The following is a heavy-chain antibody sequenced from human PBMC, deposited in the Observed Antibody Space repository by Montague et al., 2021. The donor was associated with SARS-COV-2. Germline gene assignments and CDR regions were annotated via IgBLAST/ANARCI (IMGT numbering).Heavy chain of an antibody. Sequence: SETLSLTCTVSGDSISIYYWSWIRQPPGKGLEWIGYVYYSGSTNYNPSLKSRVTISVDTPKNHFSLKLMSVTAADTAVYYCARGELGAWYNNYFDYWGQGAMVTVSS. CDR1: GDSISIYY. D-gene: IGHD1-14*01. CDR3: ARGELGAWYNNYFDY. V-gene: IGHV4-59*13. CDR2: VYYSGST. J-gene: IGHJ4*02.